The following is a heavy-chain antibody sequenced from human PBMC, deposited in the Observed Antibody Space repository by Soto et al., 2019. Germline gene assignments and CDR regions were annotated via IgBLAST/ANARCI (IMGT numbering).Heavy chain of an antibody. V-gene: IGHV3-48*01. J-gene: IGHJ4*02. CDR3: ASGRDSGGYSY. CDR1: GFSFSTYG. D-gene: IGHD3-10*01. CDR2: ISISGSII. Sequence: GGSLRLSCAASGFSFSTYGMNWVRQAPGKGLEWLSYISISGSIIYYADSVKGRFTVSRDNAKNSLYLQMNSLRAEDTAVHYCASGRDSGGYSYWGQGTLVTVS.